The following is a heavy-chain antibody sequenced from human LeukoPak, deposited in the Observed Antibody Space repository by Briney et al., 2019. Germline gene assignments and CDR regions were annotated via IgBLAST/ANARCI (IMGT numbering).Heavy chain of an antibody. D-gene: IGHD1-26*01. CDR2: IYYSGST. J-gene: IGHJ3*02. CDR3: ARDQEWEGAFDI. Sequence: SQTLSLTCTVSGGSISSGDYYWRWIRQPPGKGLEWIGYIYYSGSTYYNPSLKSRVTISVDTSKNQFSLKLSSVAAADTAVYYCARDQEWEGAFDIWGQGTMVTVSS. V-gene: IGHV4-30-4*08. CDR1: GGSISSGDYY.